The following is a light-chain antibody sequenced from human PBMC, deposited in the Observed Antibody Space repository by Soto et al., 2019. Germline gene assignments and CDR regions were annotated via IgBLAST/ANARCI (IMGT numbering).Light chain of an antibody. CDR2: GAS. J-gene: IGKJ1*01. Sequence: EIVLAQSPGTLSLPPGERATLSCRAGQTISSRYLTWYQQKPGQVPRLLIYGASSRATGIPDRFSGSGSGTDFTLTISRLEPEDVAVYYCQHSGNSHGTFGQGTKVDIK. CDR1: QTISSRY. V-gene: IGKV3-20*01. CDR3: QHSGNSHGT.